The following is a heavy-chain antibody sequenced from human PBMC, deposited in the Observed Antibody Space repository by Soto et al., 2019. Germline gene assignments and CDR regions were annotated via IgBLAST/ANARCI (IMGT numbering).Heavy chain of an antibody. CDR2: ISQTSQYM. CDR3: AKTVGLGRFGHFAH. V-gene: IGHV3-11*05. D-gene: IGHD1-26*01. J-gene: IGHJ2*01. Sequence: QEQLVESGGGLLKPGGSLRLSCAASGFPFSDSYTSWIRHAPGPGLEGVSDISQTSQYMKYPDSVEGRFTVSRDNAKNSLYLHMHSLRAADTAVYSCAKTVGLGRFGHFAHWGHGTLVIVSS. CDR1: GFPFSDSY.